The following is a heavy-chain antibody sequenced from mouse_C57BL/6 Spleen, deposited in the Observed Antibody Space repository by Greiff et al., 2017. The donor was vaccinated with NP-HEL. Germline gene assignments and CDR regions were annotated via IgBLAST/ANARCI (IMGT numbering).Heavy chain of an antibody. J-gene: IGHJ2*01. V-gene: IGHV1-52*01. CDR1: GYTFTSYW. D-gene: IGHD3-2*02. Sequence: QVQLQQPGAELVRPGSSVKLSCKASGYTFTSYWMHWVKQRPIQGLEWIGNIDPSDSDTHYNQKFKDKATLTVDKSSSTAYMQLSSLTSEDSEVACCARSRGSSGSFDYWGQGTTLTVSS. CDR3: ARSRGSSGSFDY. CDR2: IDPSDSDT.